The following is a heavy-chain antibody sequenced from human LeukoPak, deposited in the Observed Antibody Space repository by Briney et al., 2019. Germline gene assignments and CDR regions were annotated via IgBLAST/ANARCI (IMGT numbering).Heavy chain of an antibody. V-gene: IGHV3-74*03. CDR2: ISGDGRET. D-gene: IGHD2-2*01. J-gene: IGHJ4*02. Sequence: GGSLRLSCEVSGFTFSRHWMRWVRQAPGKGLMWVSHISGDGRETKYADSVKGRFTTSRDNARNTLYLQMNSLRAEATAVYYCARDALPAAADSWGQGIQVTVSS. CDR1: GFTFSRHW. CDR3: ARDALPAAADS.